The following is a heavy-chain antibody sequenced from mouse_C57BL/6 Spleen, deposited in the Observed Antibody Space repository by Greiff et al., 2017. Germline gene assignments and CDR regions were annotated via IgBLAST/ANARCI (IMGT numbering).Heavy chain of an antibody. J-gene: IGHJ2*01. V-gene: IGHV3-6*01. CDR3: ARDDYPGYFDY. CDR2: ISYDGSN. D-gene: IGHD2-4*01. Sequence: EVKLMESGPGLVKPSQSLSLTCSVTGYSITSGYYWNWIRQFPGNKLEWMGYISYDGSNNYNPSLKNRISITRDTSKNQFFLKLNSVTTEDTATYYCARDDYPGYFDYWGQGTTLTVSS. CDR1: GYSITSGYY.